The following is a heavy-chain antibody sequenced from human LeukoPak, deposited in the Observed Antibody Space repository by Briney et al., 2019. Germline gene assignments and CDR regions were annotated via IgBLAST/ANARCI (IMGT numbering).Heavy chain of an antibody. V-gene: IGHV3-21*01. D-gene: IGHD5-18*01. CDR1: GFTFSSYS. Sequence: GGSLRLSCAASGFTFSSYSMNWVRQAPGKGLEWVSSISSSSSYIYYADSVKGRFTISRDNAKNSLYLQMNSLRAEDPAVYYCASMRSLQLAQDYWGQGTLVTASS. J-gene: IGHJ4*02. CDR2: ISSSSSYI. CDR3: ASMRSLQLAQDY.